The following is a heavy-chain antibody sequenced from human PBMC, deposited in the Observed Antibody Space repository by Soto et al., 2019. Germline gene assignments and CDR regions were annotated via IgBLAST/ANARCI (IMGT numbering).Heavy chain of an antibody. D-gene: IGHD6-25*01. J-gene: IGHJ5*01. CDR2: INANNGGA. CDR3: AREGGSETLQPSYNWFDT. Sequence: ASVKVSCKSSGYTFTDYHIHWVRQAPGQGLEFMGWINANNGGAGSAQQFQGRVTVTRDTSITTVYMELSNLRSDDTAVYYCAREGGSETLQPSYNWFDTWGHGTLVNVSS. CDR1: GYTFTDYH. V-gene: IGHV1-2*02.